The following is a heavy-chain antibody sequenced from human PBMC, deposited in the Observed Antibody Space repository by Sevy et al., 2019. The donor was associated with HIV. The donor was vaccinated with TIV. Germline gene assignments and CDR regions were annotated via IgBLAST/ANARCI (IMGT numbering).Heavy chain of an antibody. V-gene: IGHV4-39*01. D-gene: IGHD6-13*01. CDR1: GGSIVSSSYY. CDR2: IYYNGHT. J-gene: IGHJ6*02. Sequence: SQTLSLTCSVSGGSIVSSSYYWNWIRQPPGKGLEWIGSIYYNGHTYYNPSLKSRLTISIDTSKNQFYLTLSSVTAAATSIYXXXXSAXGHEYYYGLDVWGQGATVTVSS. CDR3: XXSAXGHEYYYGLDV.